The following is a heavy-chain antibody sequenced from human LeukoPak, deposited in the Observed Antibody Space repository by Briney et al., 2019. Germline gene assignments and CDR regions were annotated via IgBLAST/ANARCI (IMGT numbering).Heavy chain of an antibody. Sequence: GGSLRLSCAASGFTFSSYGMHWVRQAPGKGLEWVAFIWYDGSNKYYADSVKGRFTISRDNSKNTLYLQMNSLRAEDTAVYYCARAGNIAVAGTERCFDYWGQGTLVTVSS. CDR3: ARAGNIAVAGTERCFDY. V-gene: IGHV3-33*01. CDR2: IWYDGSNK. J-gene: IGHJ4*02. CDR1: GFTFSSYG. D-gene: IGHD6-19*01.